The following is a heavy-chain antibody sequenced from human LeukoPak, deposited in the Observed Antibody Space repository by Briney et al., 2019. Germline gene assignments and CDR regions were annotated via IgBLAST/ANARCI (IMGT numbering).Heavy chain of an antibody. CDR3: ARHRGSGWSYYYYMDV. J-gene: IGHJ6*03. V-gene: IGHV5-51*01. Sequence: GESLKISCKGSGYSFTSYWIGWVRQMPGKGLEWMGIIYPGDSDTRYSPSFQGQVTISADESISTAYLQWSSLKASDTAMYYCARHRGSGWSYYYYMDVWGKGTTVTVSS. CDR1: GYSFTSYW. CDR2: IYPGDSDT. D-gene: IGHD6-19*01.